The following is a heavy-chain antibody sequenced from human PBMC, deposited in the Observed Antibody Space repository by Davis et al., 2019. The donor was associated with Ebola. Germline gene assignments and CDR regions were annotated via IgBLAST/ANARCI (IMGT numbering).Heavy chain of an antibody. Sequence: GGSLRLSCAASGFTFSSYAMSWVRQAPGKGLEWVSAISGSGGSTYYADSVKGRFTISRHNSKNTLYLQMNSLRTGDTALYYCAKDPNDFRISYGMDVWGQGATVTVSS. CDR3: AKDPNDFRISYGMDV. CDR1: GFTFSSYA. CDR2: ISGSGGST. J-gene: IGHJ6*02. V-gene: IGHV3-23*01. D-gene: IGHD3-3*01.